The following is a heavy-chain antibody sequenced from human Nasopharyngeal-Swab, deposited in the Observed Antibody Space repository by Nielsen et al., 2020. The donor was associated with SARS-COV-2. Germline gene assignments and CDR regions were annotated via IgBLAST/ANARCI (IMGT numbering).Heavy chain of an antibody. J-gene: IGHJ4*02. CDR1: GFTFSTYE. V-gene: IGHV3-48*03. CDR3: ASTHGSKWSDY. Sequence: GESLKISCAASGFTFSTYEMNWVRQAPGKGLEWVSYISSPGITVYYADSVKGRFTISRDNAKNSLYLQMNSLRAEDTAVYYCASTHGSKWSDYWGQGTLVTVSS. D-gene: IGHD2-15*01. CDR2: ISSPGITV.